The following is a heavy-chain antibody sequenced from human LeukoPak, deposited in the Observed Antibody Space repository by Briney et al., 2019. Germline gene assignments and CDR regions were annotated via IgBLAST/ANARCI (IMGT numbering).Heavy chain of an antibody. D-gene: IGHD4-23*01. CDR1: GYTFSNYA. Sequence: ASVKVSRKASGYTFSNYAVHWVRQAPGQRLEWMGRINAGDGDTNYSQKFQGRVTITRDTSASTAHMELSSLRSEDTALYYCARESYGGYQFDIWGQGTVVTVSS. CDR3: ARESYGGYQFDI. CDR2: INAGDGDT. V-gene: IGHV1-3*01. J-gene: IGHJ3*02.